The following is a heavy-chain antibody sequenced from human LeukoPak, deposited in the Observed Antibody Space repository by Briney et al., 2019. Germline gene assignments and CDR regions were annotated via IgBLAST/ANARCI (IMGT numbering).Heavy chain of an antibody. Sequence: GGSLRLSCAASGVTFSTYWMSWVRQAPGKGLEWVANIKEDGSEKNYVDSVKGRFTISRDNAKNTLYLQMNSLRAEDTAVYYCARDRRSGYRGPDYWGQGTLVTVSS. D-gene: IGHD5-12*01. CDR1: GVTFSTYW. CDR3: ARDRRSGYRGPDY. CDR2: IKEDGSEK. V-gene: IGHV3-7*01. J-gene: IGHJ4*02.